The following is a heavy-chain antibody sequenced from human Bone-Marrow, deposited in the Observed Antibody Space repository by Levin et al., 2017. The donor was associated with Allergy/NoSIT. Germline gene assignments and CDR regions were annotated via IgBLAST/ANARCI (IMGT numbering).Heavy chain of an antibody. J-gene: IGHJ6*02. CDR2: IYYSGST. D-gene: IGHD5-12*01. Sequence: PSQTLSLTCTVSGGPIDSGAYYWTWIRQHPGKGLEWIGNIYYSGSTFYNPSLRSRVSISVDTSKDQFSLKVTSVTAADTAVYYCARVVFGDMLGTTQYYNYGMDVWGQGTTVTVSS. V-gene: IGHV4-31*03. CDR3: ARVVFGDMLGTTQYYNYGMDV. CDR1: GGPIDSGAYY.